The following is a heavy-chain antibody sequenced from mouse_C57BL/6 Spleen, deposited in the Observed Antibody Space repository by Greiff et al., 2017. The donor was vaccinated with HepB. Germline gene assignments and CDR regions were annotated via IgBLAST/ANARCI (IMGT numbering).Heavy chain of an antibody. J-gene: IGHJ3*01. V-gene: IGHV1-15*01. CDR3: TNLGSSYVRVWFAY. CDR2: IDPETGGT. Sequence: VQLQQSGAELVRPGASVTLSCKASGYTFTDYEMHWVKQTPVHGLEWIGAIDPETGGTAYNQKFKGKAILTADKSSSTAYMELRSLTSEDSAVYYCTNLGSSYVRVWFAYWGQGTLVTVSA. D-gene: IGHD1-1*01. CDR1: GYTFTDYE.